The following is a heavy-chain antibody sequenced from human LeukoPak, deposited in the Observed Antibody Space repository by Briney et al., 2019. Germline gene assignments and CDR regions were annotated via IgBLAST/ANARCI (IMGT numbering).Heavy chain of an antibody. CDR1: GFTFSSYG. V-gene: IGHV3-23*01. D-gene: IGHD3-22*01. CDR2: IIGTGGST. Sequence: GGSLRLSCAASGFTFSSYGMSWVRQAPGKGLEWVSSIIGTGGSTHYADSVKGRFTISRDNSKDTLYLQMNSLRAEDTAVYYCAKGTMSQHRGAFDIWGQGTMVIVSS. CDR3: AKGTMSQHRGAFDI. J-gene: IGHJ3*02.